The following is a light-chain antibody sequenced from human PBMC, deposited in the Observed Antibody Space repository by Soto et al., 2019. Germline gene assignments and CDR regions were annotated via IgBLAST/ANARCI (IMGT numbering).Light chain of an antibody. CDR3: QQYGGSPIT. CDR2: GAS. V-gene: IGKV3-20*01. CDR1: ESVSSNN. J-gene: IGKJ5*01. Sequence: LTLPPGTLSLSTWERATLACRAGESVSSNNLAWYQQNPGQAPRLLMSGASNRASGVPVRFSGSGSGTDFTLTITRLEPEDFALYYCQQYGGSPITFGLVTLLEVK.